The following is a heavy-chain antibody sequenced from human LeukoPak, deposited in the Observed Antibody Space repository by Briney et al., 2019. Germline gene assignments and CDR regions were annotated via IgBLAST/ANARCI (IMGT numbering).Heavy chain of an antibody. CDR2: ILHSGNT. Sequence: ASETLSLTCTVSGYSINSGYYCGWIRQPPGKGLEWIGSILHSGNTYYNPSLKSRVTISVATSKNQFSLKLSSVTAADTAVYYCARPITGDDAFDIWGQGTMVTVSS. V-gene: IGHV4-38-2*02. CDR1: GYSINSGYY. J-gene: IGHJ3*02. CDR3: ARPITGDDAFDI. D-gene: IGHD1-20*01.